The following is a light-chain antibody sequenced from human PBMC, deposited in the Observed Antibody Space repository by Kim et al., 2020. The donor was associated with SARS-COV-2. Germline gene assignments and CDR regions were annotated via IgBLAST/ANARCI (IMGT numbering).Light chain of an antibody. CDR3: SSYTRSSSFG. J-gene: IGLJ3*02. V-gene: IGLV2-14*03. Sequence: GQSITISCTGTSSDIVTYNFVSWYQQHPGKAPKLMIYDVSKRPSGISSRFSGSKSGNTASLTISGLQAEDEADYYCSSYTRSSSFGFGGGTQLTVL. CDR1: SSDIVTYNF. CDR2: DVS.